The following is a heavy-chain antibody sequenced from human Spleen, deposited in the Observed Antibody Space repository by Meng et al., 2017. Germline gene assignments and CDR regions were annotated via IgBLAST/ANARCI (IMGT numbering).Heavy chain of an antibody. D-gene: IGHD2/OR15-2a*01. CDR3: ARAPPNFYAYDI. CDR1: GFTFSSYW. CDR2: INTDGSST. J-gene: IGHJ3*02. Sequence: GGSLRLSCTASGFTFSSYWMHWVRQAPGKGPVWVSRINTDGSSTDYADSVKGRFTISRDNAKNTLYLQLNSLRAEDTAVYYCARAPPNFYAYDIWGQGTMVTVSS. V-gene: IGHV3-74*01.